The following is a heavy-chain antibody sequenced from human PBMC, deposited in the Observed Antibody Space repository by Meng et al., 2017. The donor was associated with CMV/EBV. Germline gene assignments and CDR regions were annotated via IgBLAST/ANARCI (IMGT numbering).Heavy chain of an antibody. Sequence: GSLRLSCAVYGGSFSGYYWSWIRQPPGKGLEWIGEINHSGSTNCNPSLKSRVTISVDTSKNQFSLKLSSVTAADTAVYYCARGRGFCSSTSCYSRYYYYYGMDVWGQGTTVTVSS. J-gene: IGHJ6*02. CDR1: GGSFSGYY. V-gene: IGHV4-34*01. CDR2: INHSGST. D-gene: IGHD2-2*01. CDR3: ARGRGFCSSTSCYSRYYYYYGMDV.